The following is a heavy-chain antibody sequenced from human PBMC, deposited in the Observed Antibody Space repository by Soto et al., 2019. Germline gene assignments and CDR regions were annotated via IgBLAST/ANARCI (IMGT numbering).Heavy chain of an antibody. J-gene: IGHJ4*02. V-gene: IGHV1-18*01. D-gene: IGHD4-17*01. CDR1: GYTFGNYG. CDR2: ISSYNGNT. Sequence: QVQLVQSGAEVKKPGASVKVSCKASGYTFGNYGISWVRQAPGQGLEWMGWISSYNGNTKYAQNLQGRVTMTTDTSKRTDYMELRSLISDDTAVYYCARGGRTTVTSCDYWGQGTLVTVSS. CDR3: ARGGRTTVTSCDY.